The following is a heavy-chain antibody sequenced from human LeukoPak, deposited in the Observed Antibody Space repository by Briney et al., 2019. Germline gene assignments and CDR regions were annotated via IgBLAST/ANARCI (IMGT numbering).Heavy chain of an antibody. CDR2: IIPIFGTA. D-gene: IGHD3-22*01. CDR1: GGTFSSYA. J-gene: IGHJ4*02. V-gene: IGHV1-69*13. CDR3: ARGRENYDSSGYYRALHFDY. Sequence: SVTVSCTASGGTFSSYAISWVRQAPGQGLEWMGGIIPIFGTANYAQKFQGRVTITADESTSTAYMELSSLRSEDTAVYYCARGRENYDSSGYYRALHFDYWGQGTLVTVSS.